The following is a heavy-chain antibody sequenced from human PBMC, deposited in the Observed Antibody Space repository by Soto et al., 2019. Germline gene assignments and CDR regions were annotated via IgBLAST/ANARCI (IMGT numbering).Heavy chain of an antibody. CDR1: GFTFSAYS. CDR3: ARGPYSNIYYFDN. V-gene: IGHV3-21*01. Sequence: GGSLRLSCAASGFTFSAYSMNWVRLAPGKGLEWVSSISSAGTYIYYADSVKGRFTISRDNAKNSLYLQMSSLTAEDTAVYYCARGPYSNIYYFDNWGQGTLVTVSS. J-gene: IGHJ4*02. D-gene: IGHD4-4*01. CDR2: ISSAGTYI.